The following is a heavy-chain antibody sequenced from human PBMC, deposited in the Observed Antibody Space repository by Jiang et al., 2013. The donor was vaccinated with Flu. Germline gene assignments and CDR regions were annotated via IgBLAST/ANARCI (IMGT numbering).Heavy chain of an antibody. Sequence: GSGLVKPSETLSLTCTVSGGSISSSSYYWGWIRQPPGKGLEWIGSIYYSGSTYYNPSLKSRVTISVDTSKNQFSLKLSSVTAADTAVYYCARADTYVCSGIDCYGFLWFDPWGQGNPGHRLL. CDR3: ARADTYVCSGIDCYGFLWFDP. CDR1: GGSISSSSYY. CDR2: IYYSGST. J-gene: IGHJ5*02. D-gene: IGHD2-21*01. V-gene: IGHV4-39*01.